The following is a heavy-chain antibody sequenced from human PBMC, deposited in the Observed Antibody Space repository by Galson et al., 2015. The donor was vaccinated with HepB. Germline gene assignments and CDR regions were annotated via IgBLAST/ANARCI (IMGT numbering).Heavy chain of an antibody. D-gene: IGHD3-16*02. CDR3: ARAQTDGVGSLYDYVWGSYRPDWYFDL. CDR2: TYYRSKWHN. V-gene: IGHV6-1*01. J-gene: IGHJ2*01. CDR1: GDSVSSNSAA. Sequence: CAISGDSVSSNSAAWNWIRQSPSRGLEWLGRTYYRSKWHNDYAVSVKSRITIKPDTSKNQFSLKLSSVTAADTAVYYCARAQTDGVGSLYDYVWGSYRPDWYFDLWGRGTLVTVSS.